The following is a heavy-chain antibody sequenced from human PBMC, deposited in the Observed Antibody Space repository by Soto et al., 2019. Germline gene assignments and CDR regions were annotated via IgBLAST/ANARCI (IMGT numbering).Heavy chain of an antibody. V-gene: IGHV4-34*01. Sequence: SETLSLTCVVSGGSFSTYYYNWIRQSPGKGLEWIGEINHSGSNNYSPSLKSRVTMSLDTSKNQFSLKLTSVTAADTAVYYCARGGTNDWQVAFDIWGQGTMVTVSS. J-gene: IGHJ3*02. CDR1: GGSFSTYY. CDR3: ARGGTNDWQVAFDI. D-gene: IGHD3-9*01. CDR2: INHSGSN.